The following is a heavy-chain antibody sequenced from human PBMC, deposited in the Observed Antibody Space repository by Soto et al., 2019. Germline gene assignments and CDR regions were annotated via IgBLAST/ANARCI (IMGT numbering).Heavy chain of an antibody. CDR1: GGSIRSSSYC. D-gene: IGHD3-10*01. CDR3: AKPAYYGSGSYYVGWFDP. Sequence: LETLPHTSPVSGGSIRSSSYCWGWIRQPPGKGLEWIGSIYYSGSTYYNPSLKSRVTISVDTSKNQFSLKLSSVTAADTAVYYCAKPAYYGSGSYYVGWFDPWGQGTLVTVSS. V-gene: IGHV4-39*01. J-gene: IGHJ5*02. CDR2: IYYSGST.